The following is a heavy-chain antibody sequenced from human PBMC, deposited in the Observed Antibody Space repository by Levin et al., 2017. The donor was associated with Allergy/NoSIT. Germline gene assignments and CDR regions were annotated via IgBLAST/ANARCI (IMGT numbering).Heavy chain of an antibody. J-gene: IGHJ6*03. CDR1: GFTFSDYY. D-gene: IGHD2-2*01. CDR3: ARGGGPRIDAPDIYYYYMDV. V-gene: IGHV3-72*01. Sequence: PGGSLRLSCEASGFTFSDYYMDWVRQAPGKGLEWVGRSRNKGKNYITEYAASVKGRATISRHDSNNSLYLQMNSLKTEDTAVYYRARGGGPRIDAPDIYYYYMDVWGNGTTVTVSS. CDR2: SRNKGKNYIT.